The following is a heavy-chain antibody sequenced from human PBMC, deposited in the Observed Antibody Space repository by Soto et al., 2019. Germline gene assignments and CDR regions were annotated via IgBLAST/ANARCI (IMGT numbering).Heavy chain of an antibody. D-gene: IGHD6-19*01. CDR1: GFSFDTYN. CDR2: ISSGRPDI. Sequence: GGSLRLSCAASGFSFDTYNMNWVRQAPGKGLEWVSSISSGRPDIFYADSVRGRFTISRDDAKKSLFLQMNSLRADDTAVYYCARDHLGIAAGDFDLWGQGTLVTVSS. J-gene: IGHJ4*02. CDR3: ARDHLGIAAGDFDL. V-gene: IGHV3-21*01.